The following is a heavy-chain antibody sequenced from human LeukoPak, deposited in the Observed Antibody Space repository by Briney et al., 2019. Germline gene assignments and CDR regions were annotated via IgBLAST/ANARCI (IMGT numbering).Heavy chain of an antibody. CDR2: IYYSGST. Sequence: PSETLSLTCTVSGGSISSYYWSWIRQPPGKGLEWIGYIYYSGSTYYNPSLKSRVTISVDTSKNQFSLKLSSVTAADTAVYYCARVTVAGTWTFDYWGQGTLVTVSS. V-gene: IGHV4-30-4*08. D-gene: IGHD6-19*01. CDR1: GGSISSYY. J-gene: IGHJ4*02. CDR3: ARVTVAGTWTFDY.